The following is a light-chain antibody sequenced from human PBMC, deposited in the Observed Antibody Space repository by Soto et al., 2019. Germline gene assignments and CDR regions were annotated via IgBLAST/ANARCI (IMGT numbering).Light chain of an antibody. Sequence: EIVLTQSPATLSLSPGEGATLSCRATQSVSSYLAWYQQKPGQAPRLLIYDASIRATGIPARFSGSGSGTDFTLTISSLEPEDFAVYYGQQRSNWPSTFGGGTKVDIK. CDR3: QQRSNWPST. CDR2: DAS. J-gene: IGKJ4*02. V-gene: IGKV3-11*01. CDR1: QSVSSY.